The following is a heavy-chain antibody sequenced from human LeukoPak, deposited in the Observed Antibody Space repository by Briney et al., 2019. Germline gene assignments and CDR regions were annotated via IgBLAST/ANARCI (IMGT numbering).Heavy chain of an antibody. Sequence: SETLSLTCTVSGGSISSYYWSWIRQPPGKGLEWIGYNYTSGSTNYNPSLKSRVTISVNTSKNQFSLKLSSVTAADTAVYYCARSYYYDSSGSAFDPWGQGALVTVSS. V-gene: IGHV4-4*09. J-gene: IGHJ5*02. D-gene: IGHD3-22*01. CDR2: NYTSGST. CDR3: ARSYYYDSSGSAFDP. CDR1: GGSISSYY.